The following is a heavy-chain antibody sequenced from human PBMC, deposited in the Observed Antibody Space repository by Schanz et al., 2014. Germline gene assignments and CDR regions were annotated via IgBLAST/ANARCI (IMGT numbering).Heavy chain of an antibody. CDR1: GFTFSTFA. J-gene: IGHJ5*02. CDR3: AKAADWPVTRFDP. V-gene: IGHV3-74*02. CDR2: IKSDGSST. Sequence: EVQLVESGGDLVQPGGSLRLSCSASGFTFSTFAMHWVRQAPGKGLVWVSRIKSDGSSTSYADSVKGRFTISRDNAKNTLYLQMSSLRADDTAVYYCAKAADWPVTRFDPWGQGTLVTVSS. D-gene: IGHD3-9*01.